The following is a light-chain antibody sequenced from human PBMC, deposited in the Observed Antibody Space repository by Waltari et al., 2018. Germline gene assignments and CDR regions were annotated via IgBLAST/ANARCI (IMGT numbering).Light chain of an antibody. CDR2: GAS. V-gene: IGKV3-15*01. CDR3: LQYGSLPRT. Sequence: EIVMTQSPATLSVSPGERATLSCRASQSVSSNLAWYQQKPGQAPRLLIYGASTRASGISARFSGSGSGTEFTLTISSLQSEDFAVYYCLQYGSLPRTFGQGTKVEIK. J-gene: IGKJ1*01. CDR1: QSVSSN.